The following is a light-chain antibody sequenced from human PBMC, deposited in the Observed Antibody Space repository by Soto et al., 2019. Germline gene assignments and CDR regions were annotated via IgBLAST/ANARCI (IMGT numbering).Light chain of an antibody. CDR1: SSNIGAGYD. Sequence: QSVLTQPPSVSGAPGQTITISCTGSSSNIGAGYDVHWYQQLPGRAPKLLIYGNNTRPSGVPARFSGSKSGTSASLAIAGLQAEDEGDYYCQSYDSSLRGYVFGTGTKLTVL. V-gene: IGLV1-40*01. J-gene: IGLJ1*01. CDR2: GNN. CDR3: QSYDSSLRGYV.